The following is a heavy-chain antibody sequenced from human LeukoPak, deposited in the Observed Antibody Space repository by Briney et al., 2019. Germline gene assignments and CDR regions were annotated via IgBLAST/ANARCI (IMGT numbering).Heavy chain of an antibody. CDR3: ARGAPWEPIDY. CDR1: GGSISSYY. D-gene: IGHD1-26*01. CDR2: IYYSGST. J-gene: IGHJ4*02. V-gene: IGHV4-59*01. Sequence: SETLSLTCTVSGGSISSYYWSWIRQPPGKGLEWIGYIYYSGSTNYNPSLKGRVTISVDTSKNQFSLKLSSVTAADTAVYYCARGAPWEPIDYWGQGTLVTVSS.